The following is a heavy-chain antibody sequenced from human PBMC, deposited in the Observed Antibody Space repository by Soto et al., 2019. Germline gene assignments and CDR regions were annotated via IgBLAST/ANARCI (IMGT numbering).Heavy chain of an antibody. CDR1: GYNFINYW. Sequence: EVQLVQSGAEVKKPRESLKISCKGSGYNFINYWIAWVRQMPGKGLEWMGVIFPGDSDTRYSPSFQGQVTISVDKSISTAYLQWSSLKASDTAMYYCARAGTVTDYYYMDVWGKGTTVTVSS. V-gene: IGHV5-51*03. D-gene: IGHD4-17*01. CDR2: IFPGDSDT. CDR3: ARAGTVTDYYYMDV. J-gene: IGHJ6*03.